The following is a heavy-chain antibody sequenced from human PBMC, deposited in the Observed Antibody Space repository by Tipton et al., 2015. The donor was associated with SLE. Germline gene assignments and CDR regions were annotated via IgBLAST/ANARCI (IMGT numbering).Heavy chain of an antibody. D-gene: IGHD6-19*01. Sequence: RSLRLSCAASGFTFSSYAMHWVRQAPGKGLEWVAVISYDGSNKYYADSVKGRFTISRDNSKNTLYLQMNSLRAEDTAVYYCARDRVGIAVAGMDYWGQGTLVTVSS. V-gene: IGHV3-30-3*01. CDR1: GFTFSSYA. CDR2: ISYDGSNK. CDR3: ARDRVGIAVAGMDY. J-gene: IGHJ4*02.